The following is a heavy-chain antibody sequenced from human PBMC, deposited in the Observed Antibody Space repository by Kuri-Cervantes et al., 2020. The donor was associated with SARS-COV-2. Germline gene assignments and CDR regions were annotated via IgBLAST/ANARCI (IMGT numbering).Heavy chain of an antibody. CDR2: IIPIFGRA. Sequence: SVKVSCKASGGTFSSYAISWVRQAPGQGLEWMGGIIPIFGRANYAQKFQGRVTITTDESTSTAYMELSSLRPEDTAVYYCARSSEGPYYYYLDAWGKGTMVTVSS. V-gene: IGHV1-69*05. CDR3: ARSSEGPYYYYLDA. J-gene: IGHJ6*03. D-gene: IGHD3-10*01. CDR1: GGTFSSYA.